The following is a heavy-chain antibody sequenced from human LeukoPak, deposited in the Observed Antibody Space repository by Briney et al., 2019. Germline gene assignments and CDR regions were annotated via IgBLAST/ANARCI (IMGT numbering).Heavy chain of an antibody. J-gene: IGHJ4*02. CDR2: IYYSGST. Sequence: PSETLSLTCTVSGGSVSSGSYYWSWIRQPPGKRLEWIGYIYYSGSTNYNPALKSRVTISVDTSKNQFSLKLSSVTAADTAVYYCARGRIAAGEIDYWGQGTLVTVSS. CDR3: ARGRIAAGEIDY. V-gene: IGHV4-61*01. D-gene: IGHD6-13*01. CDR1: GGSVSSGSYY.